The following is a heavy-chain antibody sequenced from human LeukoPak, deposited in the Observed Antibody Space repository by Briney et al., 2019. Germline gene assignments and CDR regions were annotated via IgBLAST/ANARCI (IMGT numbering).Heavy chain of an antibody. J-gene: IGHJ4*02. CDR3: AKDPVYYYDSSGYYERKPRGI. V-gene: IGHV3-23*01. CDR2: ISGSGGST. CDR1: GFTFSSYA. D-gene: IGHD3-22*01. Sequence: GGSLRLSCAASGFTFSSYAMSWVRQAPGKGLEWVSAISGSGGSTYYADSVKGRFTISRDNSKNTLYLQMNSLRAEDTAVYYCAKDPVYYYDSSGYYERKPRGIWGQGTLVTVSS.